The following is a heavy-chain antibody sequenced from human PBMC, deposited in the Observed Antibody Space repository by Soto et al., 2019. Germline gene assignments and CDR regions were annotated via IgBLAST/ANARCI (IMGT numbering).Heavy chain of an antibody. CDR1: GYTFTGYY. CDR3: ARDVGSSWHINYYSGMDV. CDR2: INPNSGGT. V-gene: IGHV1-2*04. Sequence: DSVKVSCKASGYTFTGYYMHWVRQAPGQGLEWMGWINPNSGGTNYAQKFQGWVTMTRDTSISTAYMELSRLRSDDTAVYYCARDVGSSWHINYYSGMDVWGQGTTVTVYS. D-gene: IGHD6-13*01. J-gene: IGHJ6*02.